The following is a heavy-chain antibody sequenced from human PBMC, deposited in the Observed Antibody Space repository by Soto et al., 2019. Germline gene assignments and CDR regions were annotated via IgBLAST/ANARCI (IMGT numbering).Heavy chain of an antibody. J-gene: IGHJ6*02. Sequence: PGESLKISCKGSGYSFTSYWIGWARQMPGKGLEWMGIIYPGDSDTRYSPSFQGQVTISADKSISTAYLQWSSLKASDTAMYYCARQDVGATSSYGMDVWGQGTTVTVSS. CDR3: ARQDVGATSSYGMDV. D-gene: IGHD1-26*01. CDR1: GYSFTSYW. CDR2: IYPGDSDT. V-gene: IGHV5-51*01.